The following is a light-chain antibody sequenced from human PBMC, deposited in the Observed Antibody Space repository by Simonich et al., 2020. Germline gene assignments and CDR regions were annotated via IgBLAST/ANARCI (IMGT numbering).Light chain of an antibody. CDR3: CSYAGSSNAV. J-gene: IGLJ7*01. V-gene: IGLV2-23*01. Sequence: QSALTQPASVSGSPGQSITISCTGTSRDVGSYNLVSWYQQHPGKAPKLMIYEGSKRPSGVSNRFSGSKSGNTASLTISGLQAEDEADYYCCSYAGSSNAVFGGGTQLTVL. CDR1: SRDVGSYNL. CDR2: EGS.